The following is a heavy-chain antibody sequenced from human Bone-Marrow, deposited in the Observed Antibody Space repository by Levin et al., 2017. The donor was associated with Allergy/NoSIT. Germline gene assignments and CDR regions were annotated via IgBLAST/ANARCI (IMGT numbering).Heavy chain of an antibody. V-gene: IGHV3-74*01. J-gene: IGHJ4*02. Sequence: GASVKVSCAASGFTFSSYWMHWVRQPPGKGLVWISRISSDGSSTSYTDSVQGRFTISRDNAKNTLYLQMNSLRAEDTAVYFCARESRPFEDWGQGTLVTVSS. CDR2: ISSDGSST. CDR3: ARESRPFED. CDR1: GFTFSSYW.